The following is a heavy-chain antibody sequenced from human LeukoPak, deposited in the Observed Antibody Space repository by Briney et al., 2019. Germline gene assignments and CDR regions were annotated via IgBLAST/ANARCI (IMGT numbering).Heavy chain of an antibody. CDR2: IFYSGSA. CDR1: GVSISNTGYY. Sequence: SETLSLTCTVSGVSISNTGYYWGWVRQPPGKGLEWIGTIFYSGSAYYTPSLWSRVSMSLDTSKNQFSLNLNSVTAADTALYFCAGFYGSVTYTYFDSWGQGTLVTVSS. D-gene: IGHD3-10*01. CDR3: AGFYGSVTYTYFDS. V-gene: IGHV4-39*01. J-gene: IGHJ4*02.